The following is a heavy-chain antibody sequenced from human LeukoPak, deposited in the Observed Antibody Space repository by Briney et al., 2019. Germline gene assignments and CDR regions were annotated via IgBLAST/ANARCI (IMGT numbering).Heavy chain of an antibody. D-gene: IGHD6-19*01. V-gene: IGHV4-39*01. J-gene: IGHJ4*02. CDR1: GGSISGSSYY. Sequence: PSETLSLTCTVSGGSISGSSYYWGWIRQPPGRGLEWIGSIYYSGSTYYNPSLKSRVTISVDTSKNQFSLKLSSVTAADTAVYYCARPNYSSAWFLFDYWGQGTLVTVSS. CDR2: IYYSGST. CDR3: ARPNYSSAWFLFDY.